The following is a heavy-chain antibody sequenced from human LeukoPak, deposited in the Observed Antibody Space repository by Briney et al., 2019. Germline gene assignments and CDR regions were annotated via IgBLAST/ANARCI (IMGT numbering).Heavy chain of an antibody. CDR2: IDHSGST. V-gene: IGHV4-34*01. Sequence: SETLSLTCAVYGGSFMDYYWSWLRQPPGKGLEGVGEIDHSGSTTYNPSLKSRGTISVDTSKNQCSLKLNSVTAADTAVYYCARGFSHWGQGTLVTVSS. J-gene: IGHJ4*02. CDR3: ARGFSH. CDR1: GGSFMDYY.